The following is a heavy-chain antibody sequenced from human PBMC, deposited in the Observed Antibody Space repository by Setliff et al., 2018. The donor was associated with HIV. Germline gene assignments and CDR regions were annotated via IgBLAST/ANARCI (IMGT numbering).Heavy chain of an antibody. J-gene: IGHJ1*01. Sequence: SVKVSCKASGGTFSSYATNWVRQAPGQGLEWMGGIITIFGTENYAQKFQGRLTITADESTSTAYMELSSLTSEDTAVYYCARDPFPSTNYYDSSMYPFAQFFQHWGQGTPVTVSS. V-gene: IGHV1-69*13. CDR1: GGTFSSYA. CDR2: IITIFGTE. D-gene: IGHD3-22*01. CDR3: ARDPFPSTNYYDSSMYPFAQFFQH.